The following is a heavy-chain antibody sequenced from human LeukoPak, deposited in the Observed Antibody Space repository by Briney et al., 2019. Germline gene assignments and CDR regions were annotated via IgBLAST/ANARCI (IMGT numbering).Heavy chain of an antibody. CDR2: IYYSGST. CDR3: ARDRRASSSGWFHDAFDI. D-gene: IGHD6-19*01. Sequence: SETLSLTCTASGFSISSYYWSWIRQPPGKGLEWIGYIYYSGSTNYNPSLKSRVTRSVDTSKNQFSLKLSSVTAADTAVYCCARDRRASSSGWFHDAFDIWGQGTMVTVSS. J-gene: IGHJ3*02. CDR1: GFSISSYY. V-gene: IGHV4-59*01.